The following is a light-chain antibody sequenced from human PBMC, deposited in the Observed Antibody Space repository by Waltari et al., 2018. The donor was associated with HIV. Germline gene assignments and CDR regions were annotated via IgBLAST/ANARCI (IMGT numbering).Light chain of an antibody. V-gene: IGLV1-47*01. Sequence: QSVLTQPPSASGTPGQRVASSCSGSSSNIGSNYVYWYQQHPGTAPKVLIYRSNKRPSGVPDRFSGSKSGTSASLAISALRSEDEADYYCATWDDSLSGPVFGGGTKLTVL. CDR1: SSNIGSNY. CDR2: RSN. CDR3: ATWDDSLSGPV. J-gene: IGLJ3*02.